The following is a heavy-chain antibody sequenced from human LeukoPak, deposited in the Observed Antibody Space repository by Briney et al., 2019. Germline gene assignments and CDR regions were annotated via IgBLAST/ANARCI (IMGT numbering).Heavy chain of an antibody. CDR2: IRYDGSNK. V-gene: IGHV3-30*02. D-gene: IGHD4-23*01. CDR3: AREGTVVTALDY. J-gene: IGHJ4*02. Sequence: GGSLRLSSAASGFTFSSYGMHWVRQAPGKGLEWVAFIRYDGSNKYYADSVKGRFTISRDNSKNTLYLQMNSLRAEDTAVYYCAREGTVVTALDYWGQGTLVTVSS. CDR1: GFTFSSYG.